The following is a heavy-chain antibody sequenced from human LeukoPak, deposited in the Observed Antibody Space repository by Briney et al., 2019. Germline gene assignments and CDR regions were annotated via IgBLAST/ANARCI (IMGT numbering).Heavy chain of an antibody. Sequence: PGGSLRLSCAASGFTFSSYAMHWVRQAPGKGLEYVSAISSNGGNTYYANSVKGRFTISRDNSKDTLYLQMGSLRAEDMVVYYCARNAMARGNHFDYWGQGTLVAVSS. V-gene: IGHV3-64*01. CDR2: ISSNGGNT. J-gene: IGHJ4*02. D-gene: IGHD3-10*01. CDR1: GFTFSSYA. CDR3: ARNAMARGNHFDY.